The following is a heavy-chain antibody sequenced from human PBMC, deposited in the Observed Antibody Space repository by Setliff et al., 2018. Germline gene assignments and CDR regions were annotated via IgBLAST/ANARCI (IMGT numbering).Heavy chain of an antibody. Sequence: PSETLSLTCTVSNFSLTSGLFWAWVRQPPGKGLEWIATVYHRGSTDYKPSLKSRATISVDTSKNQFSLKLKSVTAADTAVYYCASELGVAGTDYWGQGTLVTVSS. D-gene: IGHD6-19*01. J-gene: IGHJ4*02. CDR1: NFSLTSGLF. CDR3: ASELGVAGTDY. V-gene: IGHV4-38-2*02. CDR2: VYHRGST.